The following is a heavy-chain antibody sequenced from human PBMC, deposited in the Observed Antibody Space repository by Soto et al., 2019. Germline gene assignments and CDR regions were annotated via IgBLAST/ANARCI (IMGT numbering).Heavy chain of an antibody. V-gene: IGHV4-34*01. CDR3: AIDQALWVNWNHIAVEFWY. Sequence: SESLSLTCAAYGGSFSGYYWSWIRQPPGRGLEWIGEINHSGSTNYNPSLKSRVTISVDTSKNQISLKLSSVTAADTAVYYCAIDQALWVNWNHIAVEFWYWGQGTLVTVSS. D-gene: IGHD1-20*01. CDR2: INHSGST. CDR1: GGSFSGYY. J-gene: IGHJ4*02.